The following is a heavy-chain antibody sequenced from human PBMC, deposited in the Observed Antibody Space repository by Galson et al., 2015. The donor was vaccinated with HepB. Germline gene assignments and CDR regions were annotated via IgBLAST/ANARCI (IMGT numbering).Heavy chain of an antibody. Sequence: SLRLSCAASGFTFSSYTMNWVRQAPGKGLEWISYISTTSDDKFSADSVKGRFIISRDNAKNLLYLQMNSLRAEDTAVYYCTRIALSGSYWYFDYWGQRSLVTVSS. J-gene: IGHJ4*02. D-gene: IGHD1-26*01. CDR2: ISTTSDDK. V-gene: IGHV3-48*01. CDR1: GFTFSSYT. CDR3: TRIALSGSYWYFDY.